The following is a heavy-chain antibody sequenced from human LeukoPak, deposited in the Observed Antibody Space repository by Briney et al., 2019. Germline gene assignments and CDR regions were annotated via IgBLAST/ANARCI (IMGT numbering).Heavy chain of an antibody. CDR2: ISAYNGNT. CDR3: ARDGSGWYRKTTITPFFGY. CDR1: GYTFTTYG. V-gene: IGHV1-18*01. D-gene: IGHD6-19*01. J-gene: IGHJ4*02. Sequence: GASVTVSCKASGYTFTTYGISWVRQAPGQGLEWMGWISAYNGNTNYAERLQGRVTMTTDTSTSTAYMELRSLRSDDTAVYYCARDGSGWYRKTTITPFFGYWGQGTLVTVSS.